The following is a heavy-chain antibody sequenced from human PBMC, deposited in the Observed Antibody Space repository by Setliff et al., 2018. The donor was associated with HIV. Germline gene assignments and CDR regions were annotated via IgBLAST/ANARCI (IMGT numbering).Heavy chain of an antibody. CDR3: ARGDWYDFFDY. V-gene: IGHV4-61*09. Sequence: PSETLSLTCTVSGGSISSGIYYWSWIRQPAGQGLEWIGHIYTSGSTNYSPSVKSRVTISVDTSKNQFSLRLNSVTAADTAVYYCARGDWYDFFDYWGQGTLVTVSS. CDR1: GGSISSGIYY. J-gene: IGHJ4*02. D-gene: IGHD6-19*01. CDR2: IYTSGST.